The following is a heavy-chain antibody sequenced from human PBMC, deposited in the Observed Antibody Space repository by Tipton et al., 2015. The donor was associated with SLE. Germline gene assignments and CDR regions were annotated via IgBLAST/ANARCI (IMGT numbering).Heavy chain of an antibody. D-gene: IGHD1-26*01. CDR1: GGSISSSSYY. CDR2: IYYSGST. V-gene: IGHV4-31*03. J-gene: IGHJ3*02. Sequence: TLSLTCTVSGGSISSSSYYWGWIRQPPGKGLEWIGYIYYSGSTNYNSSLKSRLTISVDTSKNQFSLKLSSVTAADTAVYYCARTGGSHNAFDIWGQGTMVTVSS. CDR3: ARTGGSHNAFDI.